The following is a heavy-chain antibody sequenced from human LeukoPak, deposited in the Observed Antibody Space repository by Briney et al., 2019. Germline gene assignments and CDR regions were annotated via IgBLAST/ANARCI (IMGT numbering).Heavy chain of an antibody. D-gene: IGHD3-22*01. CDR2: IKQGGSEK. CDR1: GFTFSNYN. CDR3: AREPESYYYDSSGYYYDY. J-gene: IGHJ4*02. Sequence: GGSLRLSCAASGFTFSNYNMNWVRQAPGKGLEWVANIKQGGSEKYYVDSVKGRFTISRDNAKKSVYLQMNSLRAEDTAVYYCAREPESYYYDSSGYYYDYWGQGTLVTVSS. V-gene: IGHV3-7*03.